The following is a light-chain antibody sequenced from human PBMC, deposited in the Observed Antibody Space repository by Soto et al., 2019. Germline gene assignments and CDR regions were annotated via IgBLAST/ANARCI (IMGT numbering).Light chain of an antibody. CDR2: SNN. CDR3: AAWDDSLNGWV. CDR1: RSNIGSHT. Sequence: QAVVTQPPSTSGTPGQRVTMSCSGSRSNIGSHTVNWYQQLPGTAPKLLIYSNNQRPSGVPDRFSGSKSGTSASLAISGLQSEDESDYHCAAWDDSLNGWVFGGGTKLTVL. V-gene: IGLV1-44*01. J-gene: IGLJ3*02.